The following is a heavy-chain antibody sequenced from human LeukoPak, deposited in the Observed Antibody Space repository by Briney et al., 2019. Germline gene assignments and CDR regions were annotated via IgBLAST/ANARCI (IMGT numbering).Heavy chain of an antibody. D-gene: IGHD3-22*01. Sequence: GASVKVSCKASGYTFTNYGISWVRQAPGQGLEWMGWISAYNGNTNYAQRLQGRVTMTTDTSTNTAYMELRSLGSDDTAVYYCARSSYYDSSGYYPPDYWGQGTLVTVSS. V-gene: IGHV1-18*01. CDR2: ISAYNGNT. J-gene: IGHJ4*02. CDR3: ARSSYYDSSGYYPPDY. CDR1: GYTFTNYG.